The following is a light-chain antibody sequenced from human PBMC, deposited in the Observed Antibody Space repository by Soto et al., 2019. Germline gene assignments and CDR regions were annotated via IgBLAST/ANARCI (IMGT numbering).Light chain of an antibody. J-gene: IGKJ3*01. CDR1: HGISTY. CDR2: GAS. CDR3: QQLNSYPR. Sequence: DIPLTQSPSFLSASVGDRVTITCRASHGISTYLAWYQQKAGQAPKLLIYGASTLQSGVPSRFSGRGSGTEFTLTISSLQPEDFATYYCQQLNSYPRFGPGTKVDIK. V-gene: IGKV1-9*01.